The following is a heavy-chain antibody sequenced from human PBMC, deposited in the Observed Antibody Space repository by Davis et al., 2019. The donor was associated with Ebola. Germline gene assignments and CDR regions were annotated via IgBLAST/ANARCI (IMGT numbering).Heavy chain of an antibody. CDR2: IKQDGSEK. CDR3: ARDWYYYDSSGYYSYFDY. V-gene: IGHV3-7*01. CDR1: GFTFSSYW. J-gene: IGHJ4*02. D-gene: IGHD3-22*01. Sequence: GESLKIPCAASGFTFSSYWMSWVRQAPGKGLEWVANIKQDGSEKYYVDSVKGRFTISRDNAKNSLYLQMNSLRAEDTAVYYCARDWYYYDSSGYYSYFDYWGQGTLVTVSS.